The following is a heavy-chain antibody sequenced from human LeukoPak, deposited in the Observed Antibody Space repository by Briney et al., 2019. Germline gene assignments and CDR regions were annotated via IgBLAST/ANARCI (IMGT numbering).Heavy chain of an antibody. CDR3: ARERQVVYYFDN. CDR2: IYYSGSS. V-gene: IGHV4-31*02. J-gene: IGHJ4*02. Sequence: SQTLSLTCTVSGGSISSGFYWSWIRQPPGKGLEWIGYIYYSGSSYYNPSLKGRVIISVDTSKNQFSLNLKSVTAADTAVCYCARERQVVYYFDNWGQGTLVTVSS. D-gene: IGHD2-15*01. CDR1: GGSISSGFY.